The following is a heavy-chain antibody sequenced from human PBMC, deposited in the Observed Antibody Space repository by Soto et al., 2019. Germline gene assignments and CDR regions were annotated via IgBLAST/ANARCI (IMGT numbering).Heavy chain of an antibody. J-gene: IGHJ4*02. Sequence: GSLRLDCVDSWFTFRDYNMNWVRQATGKGLEWVSFISGRSNTIYYADSVKGRFTISRDNAKNSLYLLMNSLRAEDTAVYYCTREGDGSGFFSDFWGQGALVTVSS. CDR1: WFTFRDYN. CDR2: ISGRSNTI. D-gene: IGHD3-22*01. V-gene: IGHV3-48*01. CDR3: TREGDGSGFFSDF.